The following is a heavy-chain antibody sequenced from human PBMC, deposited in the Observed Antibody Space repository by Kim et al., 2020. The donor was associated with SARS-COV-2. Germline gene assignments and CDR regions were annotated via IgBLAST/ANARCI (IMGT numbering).Heavy chain of an antibody. D-gene: IGHD6-13*01. J-gene: IGHJ4*02. CDR2: ISYDGSNK. V-gene: IGHV3-30-3*01. CDR1: GFTFSSYA. CDR3: ASQSGIAARPLDY. Sequence: GGSLRLSCAASGFTFSSYAMHWVRQAPGKGLEWVAVISYDGSNKYYADSVKGRFTISRDNSKNTLYLQMNSLRAEDTAVYYCASQSGIAARPLDYWGQGTLVTVSS.